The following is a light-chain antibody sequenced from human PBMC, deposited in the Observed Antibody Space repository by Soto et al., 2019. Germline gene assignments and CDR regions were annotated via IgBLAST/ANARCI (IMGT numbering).Light chain of an antibody. Sequence: QSALTQPPSASGSPGQSVTISCTGTSSDVGDYNYVSWYQQHPGKAPKLIIYEVSKRPSGVPDRFSGSKSGNTASLTVSGLQAEDGADYYCTSYAGTNNHVVFGGGTKVTVL. J-gene: IGLJ2*01. V-gene: IGLV2-8*01. CDR1: SSDVGDYNY. CDR3: TSYAGTNNHVV. CDR2: EVS.